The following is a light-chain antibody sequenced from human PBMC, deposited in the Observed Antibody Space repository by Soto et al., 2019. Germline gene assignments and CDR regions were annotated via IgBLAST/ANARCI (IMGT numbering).Light chain of an antibody. CDR1: QSVSSD. V-gene: IGKV3-15*01. CDR3: QRYDNWPWT. J-gene: IGKJ1*01. Sequence: EIVMTQSPATLSVSPGERATLSCRASQSVSSDLAWYQQKPGQAPRLLINGASTRATGIPARFSGSGSGTEFTLTISSLQSEDSAVYYCQRYDNWPWTFGQGTKVEIQ. CDR2: GAS.